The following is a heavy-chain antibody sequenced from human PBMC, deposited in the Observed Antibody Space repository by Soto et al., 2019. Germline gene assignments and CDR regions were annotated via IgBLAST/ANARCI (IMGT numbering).Heavy chain of an antibody. CDR2: IYYSGST. J-gene: IGHJ6*02. CDR1: GGSISSYY. V-gene: IGHV4-59*01. CDR3: ARGGHFDWFSNYYYGMDV. Sequence: SETLSLTCTVSGGSISSYYWSWIRQPPGKGLEWIGYIYYSGSTNYNPSLKSRVTISVDTSKNQFSLKLSSVTAADTAVYYCARGGHFDWFSNYYYGMDVWGQGTTVTVSS. D-gene: IGHD3-9*01.